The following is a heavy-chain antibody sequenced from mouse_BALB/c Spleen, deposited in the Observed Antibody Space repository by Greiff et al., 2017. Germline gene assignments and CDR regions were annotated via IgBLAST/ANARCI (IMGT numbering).Heavy chain of an antibody. D-gene: IGHD4-1*01. Sequence: EVNVVESGGGLVKPGGSLKLSCAASGFTFSSYAMSWVRQTPEKRLEWVATISSGGSYTYYPDSVKGRFTISRDNAKNTLYLQMSSLRSEDTAMYYCARRTGTDFDYWGQGTTLTVSS. CDR3: ARRTGTDFDY. J-gene: IGHJ2*01. CDR1: GFTFSSYA. CDR2: ISSGGSYT. V-gene: IGHV5-9-3*01.